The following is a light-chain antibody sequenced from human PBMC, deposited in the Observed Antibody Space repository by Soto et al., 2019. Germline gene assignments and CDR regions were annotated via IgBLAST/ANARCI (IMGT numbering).Light chain of an antibody. J-gene: IGLJ3*02. Sequence: QSVLTQPPSASGTPGQRVTISCSGSSSNIESNTVTWYQQLPGTAPKLVIYSNYDRPSGVPDRFSGSTSGTSASLVIRGLQSEDEADYYCAAWDDSLSLWVFGGGTQLTVL. V-gene: IGLV1-44*01. CDR1: SSNIESNT. CDR2: SNY. CDR3: AAWDDSLSLWV.